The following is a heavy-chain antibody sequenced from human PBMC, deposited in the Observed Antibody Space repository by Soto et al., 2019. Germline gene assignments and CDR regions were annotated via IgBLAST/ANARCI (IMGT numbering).Heavy chain of an antibody. CDR1: GYTFTSYG. CDR3: ARSLSGYITHFDY. V-gene: IGHV1-18*01. Sequence: QVQLVQSGAEVKKPGASVKVSCKASGYTFTSYGISWVRQAPGQGFKWMGWISAYNGHTNYAQKLQSRVTMTTDTSTSAAYMGLRSLRSDDTAVYYCARSLSGYITHFDYWGQGTLVTVSS. D-gene: IGHD3-22*01. J-gene: IGHJ4*02. CDR2: ISAYNGHT.